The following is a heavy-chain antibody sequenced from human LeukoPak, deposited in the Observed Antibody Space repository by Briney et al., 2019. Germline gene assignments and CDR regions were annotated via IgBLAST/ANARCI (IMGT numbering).Heavy chain of an antibody. CDR1: GGTFSSYA. CDR2: VIPILGIA. CDR3: ARDRDSSAG. D-gene: IGHD3-22*01. V-gene: IGHV1-69*04. Sequence: SVKVSCKASGGTFSSYAISWVRQAPGQGLEWMGRVIPILGIANYAQKFQGRVTITADKSTSTAYMELSSLRSEDTAVYYRARDRDSSAGWGQGTLVTVSS. J-gene: IGHJ4*02.